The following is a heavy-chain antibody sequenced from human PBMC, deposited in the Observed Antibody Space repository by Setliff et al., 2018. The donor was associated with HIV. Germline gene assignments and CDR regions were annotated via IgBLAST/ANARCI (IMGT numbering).Heavy chain of an antibody. V-gene: IGHV4-34*01. J-gene: IGHJ4*02. Sequence: SETLSLTCAVYGGSFSGYYWTWIRQPPGRGLEWIGEIIHSGGTNYNRSLKSRVTISLDTSKNQFSLNLSSVTAADTAVYYCARGGLGVVGAIDYWSQGTLVTVSS. CDR3: ARGGLGVVGAIDY. CDR1: GGSFSGYY. CDR2: IIHSGGT. D-gene: IGHD2-15*01.